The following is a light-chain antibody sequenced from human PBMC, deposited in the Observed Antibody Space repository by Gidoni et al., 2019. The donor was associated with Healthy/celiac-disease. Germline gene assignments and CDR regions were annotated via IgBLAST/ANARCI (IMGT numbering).Light chain of an antibody. CDR2: GAS. Sequence: EIVLTQSPCTLSLSPGERATLSCRASQSVSSSYLAWYQQKPGQAPSLLIYGASSRATGIPDRFSGSGSGTDFTLTISRLEPEDFAVYYCQQYGSSTPGTFGQGAKVEIK. CDR3: QQYGSSTPGT. J-gene: IGKJ1*01. CDR1: QSVSSSY. V-gene: IGKV3-20*01.